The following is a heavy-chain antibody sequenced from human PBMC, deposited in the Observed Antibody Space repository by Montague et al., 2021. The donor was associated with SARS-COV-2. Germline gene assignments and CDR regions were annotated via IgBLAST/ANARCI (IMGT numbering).Heavy chain of an antibody. CDR3: AGRGYSSSWYYYYGMDV. V-gene: IGHV3-48*03. D-gene: IGHD6-13*01. Sequence: SLRLSCAASGFTFSSYEMNWVRQAPGKGLEWVSSISSSGSTIYYADSVKGRFTISRDNAKNSLYLQMNSLRAEDTAVYYCAGRGYSSSWYYYYGMDVWGQGTTVTVSS. CDR2: ISSSGSTI. J-gene: IGHJ6*02. CDR1: GFTFSSYE.